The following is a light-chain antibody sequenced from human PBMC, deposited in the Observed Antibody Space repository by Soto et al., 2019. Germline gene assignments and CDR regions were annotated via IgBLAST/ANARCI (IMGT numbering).Light chain of an antibody. J-gene: IGKJ2*01. Sequence: DIVMTQSPDSLAVSLGERAPITCKSSQRVLYSSNNKNYLAWYQQRPGQPPKLLIYWASTRESGVPDRFSGSGSGTDFTLTITSLQAEDVAVYYCQQYESTPPTFGQGTKLEIK. CDR1: QRVLYSSNNKNY. CDR2: WAS. CDR3: QQYESTPPT. V-gene: IGKV4-1*01.